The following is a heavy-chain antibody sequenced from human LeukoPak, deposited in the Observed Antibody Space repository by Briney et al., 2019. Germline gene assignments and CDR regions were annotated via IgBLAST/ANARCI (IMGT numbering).Heavy chain of an antibody. CDR3: ARLRLGELSLDY. Sequence: ASVKVSCKASGYTFTGYYMHWVRQASGQGLEWMGWINPNSGGTNYAQKFQGRVTMTRDTSISTAYMELSRLRSDDTAVYYCARLRLGELSLDYWGQGTLVTVSS. D-gene: IGHD3-16*02. CDR1: GYTFTGYY. CDR2: INPNSGGT. V-gene: IGHV1-2*02. J-gene: IGHJ4*02.